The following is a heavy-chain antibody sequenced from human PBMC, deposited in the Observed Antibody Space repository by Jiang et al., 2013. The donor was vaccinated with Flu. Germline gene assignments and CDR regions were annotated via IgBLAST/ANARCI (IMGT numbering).Heavy chain of an antibody. CDR1: GGSISSGGYS. CDR3: ARVMSGYYGSGSTNWFDP. Sequence: GPGLVKPSQTLSLTCAVSGGSISSGGYSWSWIRQPPGKGLEWIGYIYYSGSTYYNPSLKSRVTISVDTSKNQFSLKLSSVTAADTAVYYCARVMSGYYGSGSTNWFDPWGQGTLVTVSS. J-gene: IGHJ5*02. D-gene: IGHD3-10*01. V-gene: IGHV4-30-4*07. CDR2: IYYSGST.